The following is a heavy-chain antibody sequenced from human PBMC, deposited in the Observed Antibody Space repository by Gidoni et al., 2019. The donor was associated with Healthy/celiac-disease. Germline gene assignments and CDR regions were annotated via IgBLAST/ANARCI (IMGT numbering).Heavy chain of an antibody. Sequence: EVQLVESGGGLVQPGGSLRLSCAASAFTFSSSSMHLVRQAPGKGLEWVSYISSSSSTIYYADSVKGRFTIARDNAKNSLYLQMNSLRDEDTAVYYCVPAQLVSGWFDPWGQGTLVTVSS. CDR3: VPAQLVSGWFDP. D-gene: IGHD6-6*01. V-gene: IGHV3-48*02. CDR1: AFTFSSSS. CDR2: ISSSSSTI. J-gene: IGHJ5*02.